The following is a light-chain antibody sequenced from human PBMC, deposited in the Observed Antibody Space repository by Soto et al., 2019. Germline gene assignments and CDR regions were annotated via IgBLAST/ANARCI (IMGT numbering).Light chain of an antibody. J-gene: IGKJ1*01. CDR2: RAS. CDR3: QQYNRYFKS. Sequence: DIHMTQSPSTLSASVGDRVTITGLASENINMWLAWYQQKPGQAPRLLIQRASRVERGVPSRFSGSGSDTEFTLTISSLQPDDFATYYCQQYNRYFKSFGQGTKVDIK. CDR1: ENINMW. V-gene: IGKV1-5*03.